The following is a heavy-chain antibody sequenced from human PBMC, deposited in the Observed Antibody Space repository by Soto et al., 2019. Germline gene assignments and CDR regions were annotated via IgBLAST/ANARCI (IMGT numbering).Heavy chain of an antibody. CDR3: AKEDSGFSGYMDV. Sequence: EVQLVESGGGLVQPGRSLRLCCVASGFTFYNHGMHWVRQAPGRGLEWVSGITWSSDSMGYADSVKGRFTISRDNAKNSLYLQMNSLRPEDTALYYCAKEDSGFSGYMDVWGKGTTVTVSS. J-gene: IGHJ6*03. D-gene: IGHD3-10*01. V-gene: IGHV3-9*01. CDR2: ITWSSDSM. CDR1: GFTFYNHG.